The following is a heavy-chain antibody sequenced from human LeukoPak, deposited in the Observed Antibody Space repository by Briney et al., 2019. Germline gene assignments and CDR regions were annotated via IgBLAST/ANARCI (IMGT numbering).Heavy chain of an antibody. CDR3: AKSGASGRYFDY. D-gene: IGHD2-15*01. CDR1: GFTFDDYG. V-gene: IGHV3-20*04. Sequence: GGSLRLSCAASGFTFDDYGMSWVRQAPGKGLEWVPGINWNGGSTGYADSVRGRFTISRDNAKNSLYLQMNSLRAEDTALYYCAKSGASGRYFDYWGQGTLVTVSS. J-gene: IGHJ4*02. CDR2: INWNGGST.